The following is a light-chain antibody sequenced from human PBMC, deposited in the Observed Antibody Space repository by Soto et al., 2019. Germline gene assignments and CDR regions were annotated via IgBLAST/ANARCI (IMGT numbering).Light chain of an antibody. CDR1: VLAKRY. V-gene: IGLV3-27*01. J-gene: IGLJ2*01. CDR3: YSVADNNLV. CDR2: KDT. Sequence: SYELTQPSSVSVSPGQTARFTCSGDVLAKRYVRWFQQKPGQAPVLVIFKDTERPSGIPERFSGSSSGTTVTLTISGAQVEDEADYYCYSVADNNLVFGGGTKLTVL.